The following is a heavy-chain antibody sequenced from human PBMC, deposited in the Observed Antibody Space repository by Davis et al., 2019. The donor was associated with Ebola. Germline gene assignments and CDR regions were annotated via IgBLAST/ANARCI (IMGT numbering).Heavy chain of an antibody. Sequence: ASVKVSCKASGYTFTSYAMNWVRQAPGQGLEWMGRINPNSGGTNYAQKFQGRVTMTRDTSISTAYMELSRLRSDDTAVYYCARGGTDYDFWSGYYAVYWGQGTLVTVSS. CDR1: GYTFTSYA. J-gene: IGHJ4*02. V-gene: IGHV1-2*06. CDR2: INPNSGGT. D-gene: IGHD3-3*01. CDR3: ARGGTDYDFWSGYYAVY.